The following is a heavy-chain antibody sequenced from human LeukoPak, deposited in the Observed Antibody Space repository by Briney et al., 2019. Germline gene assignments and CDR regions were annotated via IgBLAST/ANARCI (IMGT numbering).Heavy chain of an antibody. V-gene: IGHV4-34*01. D-gene: IGHD1-1*01. J-gene: IGHJ4*02. CDR3: ATADREDAYNHRLDY. CDR2: INHSGST. CDR1: GGSFSGYY. Sequence: PSETLSLTCAVYGGSFSGYYWSWIRQPPGKGLEWIGEINHSGSTNYNPSLKSRVTISVDTSKNQFSLKLTSVTAADTAVYYCATADREDAYNHRLDYWGQGTLVTVSS.